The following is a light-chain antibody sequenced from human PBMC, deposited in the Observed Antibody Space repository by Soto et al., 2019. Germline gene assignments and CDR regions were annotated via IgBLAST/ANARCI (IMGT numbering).Light chain of an antibody. CDR1: QSVSSNF. J-gene: IGKJ4*01. CDR2: DAS. CDR3: QQYGSSPIT. V-gene: IGKV3-20*01. Sequence: EIVLTQSPGTLSLSPGEIATLSCRASQSVSSNFLAWYQHKPGLAPRLLIYDASSRATGIPDRFSGSGSGTDFTLTIIGLEPEDFAVYSCQQYGSSPITFGGGTKVEIK.